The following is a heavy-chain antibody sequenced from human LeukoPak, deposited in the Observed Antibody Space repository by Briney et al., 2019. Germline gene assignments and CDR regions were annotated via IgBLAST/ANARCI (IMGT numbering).Heavy chain of an antibody. V-gene: IGHV3-11*01. CDR3: AREGYCSSTSCYGPDDY. CDR1: GFTFSDYY. D-gene: IGHD2-2*01. J-gene: IGHJ4*02. CDR2: ISSSGSTI. Sequence: GGSLRLSCAASGFTFSDYYMSWIRQAPGKGLEWVSYISSSGSTIYYADSVKGRFTISRDNAKNSLYLQMNSLRAEDTAVYYCAREGYCSSTSCYGPDDYWGQGTLVTVSS.